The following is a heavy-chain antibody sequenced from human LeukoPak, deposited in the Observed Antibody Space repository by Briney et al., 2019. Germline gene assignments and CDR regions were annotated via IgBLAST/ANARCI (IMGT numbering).Heavy chain of an antibody. CDR1: GFTFSSYA. V-gene: IGHV3-20*04. CDR2: FNYNGGVT. Sequence: GGSLRLSCAASGFTFSSYATSWVRQAPGKGLEWVSGFNYNGGVTGYADSVKGRYTISRDNTKNSLYLQMNSLRAEDTALYYCARNELGTYYFDYWGQGSLVTVSS. CDR3: ARNELGTYYFDY. J-gene: IGHJ4*02. D-gene: IGHD7-27*01.